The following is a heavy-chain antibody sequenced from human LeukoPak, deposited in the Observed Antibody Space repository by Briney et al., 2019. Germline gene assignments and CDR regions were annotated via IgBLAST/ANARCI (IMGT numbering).Heavy chain of an antibody. CDR2: ITSHSEYT. Sequence: GGSLRLSCAASGFTFSSHYMNWVRQAPGKGLEWVSSITSHSEYTCYADLVKGRFTISRDNAKHSLFLQMNSLRAEDTALYYCAREGYGSGNYPIDYWGQGTLVTVSS. J-gene: IGHJ4*02. CDR3: AREGYGSGNYPIDY. V-gene: IGHV3-21*01. D-gene: IGHD3-10*01. CDR1: GFTFSSHY.